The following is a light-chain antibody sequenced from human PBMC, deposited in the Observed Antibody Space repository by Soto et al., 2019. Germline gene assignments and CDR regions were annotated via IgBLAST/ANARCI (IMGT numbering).Light chain of an antibody. CDR3: QQYGSSRIT. J-gene: IGKJ5*01. CDR1: QSVSSSY. V-gene: IGKV3-20*01. CDR2: GAS. Sequence: EIVLPQSPGTLSLSPGERATLSCRAGQSVSSSYLAWYQQKPGQAPRLLIYGASSRATGIPDRFSGSGSGTDFTLTISRLEPEDFAVYYCQQYGSSRITFGQGTRLEIK.